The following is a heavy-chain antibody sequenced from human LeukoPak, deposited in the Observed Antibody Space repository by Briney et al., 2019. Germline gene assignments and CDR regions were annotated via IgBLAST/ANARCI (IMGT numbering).Heavy chain of an antibody. CDR1: GFTFSSCG. CDR2: ISYDGSNK. J-gene: IGHJ4*02. D-gene: IGHD3-9*01. Sequence: GGSLRLSCAASGFTFSSCGMHWVRQAPGKGLEWVAVISYDGSNKYYADSVKGRFTISRDNSKSTLYLQMNSLRAEDTAVYYCAKEEGRLTGSLFRYWGQGTLVTVSS. CDR3: AKEEGRLTGSLFRY. V-gene: IGHV3-30*18.